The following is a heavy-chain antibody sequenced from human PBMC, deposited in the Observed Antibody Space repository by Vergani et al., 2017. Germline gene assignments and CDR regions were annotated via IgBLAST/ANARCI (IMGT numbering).Heavy chain of an antibody. J-gene: IGHJ3*02. CDR1: GGTFRSYA. D-gene: IGHD5-18*01. CDR3: ARERDVDTAMVVAFDI. Sequence: QVQLVQSGAEVKKPGSSVKVSCKASGGTFRSYAISWVRQAPGQGLEWMGGITPIFGTANYAQKFQGRVTITADESTSTAYMELSSLRSEDTAVYYCARERDVDTAMVVAFDIWGQGTMVTVPS. V-gene: IGHV1-69*01. CDR2: ITPIFGTA.